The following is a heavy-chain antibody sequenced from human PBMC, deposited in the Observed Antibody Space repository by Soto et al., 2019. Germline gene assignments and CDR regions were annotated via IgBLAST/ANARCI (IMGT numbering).Heavy chain of an antibody. J-gene: IGHJ4*02. CDR2: INNDGSRI. V-gene: IGHV3-74*01. CDR1: GFSFSSQW. CDR3: VKDIR. Sequence: EVQLVESGGGLVQPGGSLRLSCAASGFSFSSQWMYWVRQSPGKGPVWVSYINNDGSRIGYADSVKCRFTISRDNAKNTMYLQMNSLRVEDTAVYYCVKDIRWGRGTLVTVSS.